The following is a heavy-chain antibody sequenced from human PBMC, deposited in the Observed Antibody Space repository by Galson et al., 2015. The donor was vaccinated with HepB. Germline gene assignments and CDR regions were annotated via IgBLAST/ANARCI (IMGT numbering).Heavy chain of an antibody. CDR1: GYTFTSYG. CDR2: ISAYNGST. V-gene: IGHV1-18*01. Sequence: SVKVSCKASGYTFTSYGISWVRQAPGQGLEWMGWISAYNGSTNYAQKLQGRVTMTTDTSTSTAYMELRSLRSDDTAVYYCARDRGSGSYYAGGPNKAEWTIHLNYCGQGTLVTVSS. D-gene: IGHD1-26*01. J-gene: IGHJ4*02. CDR3: ARDRGSGSYYAGGPNKAEWTIHLNY.